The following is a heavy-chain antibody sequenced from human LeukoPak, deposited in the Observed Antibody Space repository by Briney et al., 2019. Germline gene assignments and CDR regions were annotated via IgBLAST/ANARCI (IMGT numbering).Heavy chain of an antibody. CDR1: GGSISSYC. V-gene: IGHV4-59*08. CDR3: ARSLLLIRQRRDGYNHFWYFDL. D-gene: IGHD5-24*01. Sequence: SETLSLTCTVSGGSISSYCWSWIRQPLGKGLEWIGYIYYSGSTNYNPSLKSRVTISVDTSKNQFSLKLSSVTAADTAVYYCARSLLLIRQRRDGYNHFWYFDLWGRGTLVTVSS. J-gene: IGHJ2*01. CDR2: IYYSGST.